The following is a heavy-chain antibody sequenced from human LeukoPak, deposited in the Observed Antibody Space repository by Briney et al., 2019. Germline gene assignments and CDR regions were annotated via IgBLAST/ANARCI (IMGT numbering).Heavy chain of an antibody. CDR3: ARDTKWFGGGEFDY. V-gene: IGHV3-21*01. Sequence: PGGSLRLSCAASGFTFSSYSMNWVRQAPGKGLEWVSSISSSSSYIYYADSVKGRFTISRDNAKNSLYLQMTSLRAEDTAVYYCARDTKWFGGGEFDYWGQGTLVTVSS. CDR2: ISSSSSYI. CDR1: GFTFSSYS. D-gene: IGHD3-10*01. J-gene: IGHJ4*02.